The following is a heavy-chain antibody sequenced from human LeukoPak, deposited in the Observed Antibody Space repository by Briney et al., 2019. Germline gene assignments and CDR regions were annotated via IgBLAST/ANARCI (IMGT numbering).Heavy chain of an antibody. CDR2: IYYSGCT. CDR1: GGSISSYY. D-gene: IGHD4-17*01. Sequence: PSETLPLTCTVSGGSISSYYWSWIRQPPGKGLEWIGYIYYSGCTNYNPSLKSRVTISVDTSKNQFSLKLSSVTAADTAVYYCARTTVTTLTFDYWGQGTLVTVSS. CDR3: ARTTVTTLTFDY. J-gene: IGHJ4*02. V-gene: IGHV4-59*01.